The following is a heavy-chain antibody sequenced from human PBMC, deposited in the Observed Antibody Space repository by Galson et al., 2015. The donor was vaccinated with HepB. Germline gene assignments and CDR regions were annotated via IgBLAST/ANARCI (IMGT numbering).Heavy chain of an antibody. CDR1: GGSISSGGYY. Sequence: TLSLTCTVSGGSISSGGYYWSWIRQHPGKGLEWIGYIYYSGSTYYNPSLKSRVTISVDTSKNQFSLKLSSVTAADTAVYYCARGRGLGYSYGNVDYWGQGTLVTVSS. D-gene: IGHD5-18*01. CDR3: ARGRGLGYSYGNVDY. J-gene: IGHJ4*02. V-gene: IGHV4-31*03. CDR2: IYYSGST.